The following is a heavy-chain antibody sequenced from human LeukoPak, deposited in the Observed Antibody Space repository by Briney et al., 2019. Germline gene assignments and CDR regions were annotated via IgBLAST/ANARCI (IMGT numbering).Heavy chain of an antibody. V-gene: IGHV4-59*01. D-gene: IGHD3-9*01. J-gene: IGHJ4*02. CDR1: GGSISSYY. Sequence: SETLSLTCTVSGGSISSYYWSWIRQPPGKGLEWIAYIYYSGSTNYNPSLKSRVTMSVDMSKNQFSLKLSSVTAADTAVYYCARHRSLFDSHDYWGQGILVTVSS. CDR2: IYYSGST. CDR3: ARHRSLFDSHDY.